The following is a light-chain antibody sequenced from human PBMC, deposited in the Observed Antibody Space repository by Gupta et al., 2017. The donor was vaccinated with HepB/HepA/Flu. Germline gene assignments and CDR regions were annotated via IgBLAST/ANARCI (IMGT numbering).Light chain of an antibody. V-gene: IGKV3-11*01. J-gene: IGKJ4*01. Sequence: EIVLTQSPATLSLSPGERATLSCRASQSLNSYLAWFQQRPGQAPRLLIYDASNCATGIPARFSGSGSGTDFTLTISSLEPEDFAVYYCQQRRYWPLTFGGGTKLEMK. CDR2: DAS. CDR1: QSLNSY. CDR3: QQRRYWPLT.